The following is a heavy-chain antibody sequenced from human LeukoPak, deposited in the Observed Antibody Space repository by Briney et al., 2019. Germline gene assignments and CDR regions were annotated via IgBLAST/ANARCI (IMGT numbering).Heavy chain of an antibody. CDR3: ARSEVTRGAFDI. Sequence: ETLSLTCTVSGGSISSYYWSWIRQPPGKGLEWIGYIYYSGSTNYNPSLKSRVTISVDTSKNQFSLKLSSVTAADTAVYYCARSEVTRGAFDIWGQGTMVTVSS. V-gene: IGHV4-59*01. CDR1: GGSISSYY. CDR2: IYYSGST. J-gene: IGHJ3*02. D-gene: IGHD3-10*01.